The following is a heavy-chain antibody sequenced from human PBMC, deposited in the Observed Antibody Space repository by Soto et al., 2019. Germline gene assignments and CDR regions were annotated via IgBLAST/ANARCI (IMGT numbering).Heavy chain of an antibody. CDR1: GYTFTGYY. CDR2: INPNSGGT. CDR3: ARGTETGSSDWFDP. D-gene: IGHD1-1*01. Sequence: GASVKVSCKASGYTFTGYYMHWVRQAPGQGLEWMGWINPNSGGTNYAQKFQGWVTMTRDTSISTAYMELSRLRSDDTAVYYCARGTETGSSDWFDPWGQGTLVTVSS. J-gene: IGHJ5*02. V-gene: IGHV1-2*04.